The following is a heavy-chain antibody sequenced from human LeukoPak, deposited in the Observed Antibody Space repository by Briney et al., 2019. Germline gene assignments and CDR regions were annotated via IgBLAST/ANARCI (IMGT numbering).Heavy chain of an antibody. V-gene: IGHV3-30*02. CDR1: GFTFSSYG. D-gene: IGHD3-10*01. J-gene: IGHJ4*02. Sequence: SGGSLRLSCATSGFTFSSYGMHWVRQAPGKGLEWVAFIRYDGSNKYYADSVKGRFTISRDNSKNTLYLQMNSLRVEDTAVFYCAKDSRDIYGSGAAYYFDYWGQGTLVTVSS. CDR3: AKDSRDIYGSGAAYYFDY. CDR2: IRYDGSNK.